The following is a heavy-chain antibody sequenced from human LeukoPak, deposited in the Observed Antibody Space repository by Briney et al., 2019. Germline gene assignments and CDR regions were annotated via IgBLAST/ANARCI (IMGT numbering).Heavy chain of an antibody. D-gene: IGHD6-13*01. CDR2: MNPNSGNT. V-gene: IGHV1-8*02. Sequence: ASVKVSCKASGYTLTSYGISWVRQAPGQGLEWMGWMNPNSGNTGYAQKFQGRVTMTRNISITTAYMELTDLRSEDTAVYYCARVTAAGTWTFDIWGQGTTVTVSS. CDR3: ARVTAAGTWTFDI. J-gene: IGHJ3*02. CDR1: GYTLTSYG.